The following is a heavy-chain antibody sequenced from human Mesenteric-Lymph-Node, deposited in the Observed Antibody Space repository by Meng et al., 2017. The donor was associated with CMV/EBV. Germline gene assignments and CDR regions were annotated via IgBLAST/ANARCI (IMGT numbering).Heavy chain of an antibody. CDR3: ARVLGYYGSGSYYYFDY. V-gene: IGHV1-3*04. Sequence: YIFTSYTIHWVRQAPGQRLDWMGWIDTANGNTKYSQKFQGRVTITRDTSATTAYMELSSLRSDDTAVYYCARVLGYYGSGSYYYFDYWGQGTLVTVSS. D-gene: IGHD3-10*01. CDR1: YIFTSYT. CDR2: IDTANGNT. J-gene: IGHJ4*02.